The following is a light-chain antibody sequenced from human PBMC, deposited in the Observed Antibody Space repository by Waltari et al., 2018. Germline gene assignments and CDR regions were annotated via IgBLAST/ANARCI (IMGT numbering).Light chain of an antibody. V-gene: IGKV1-33*01. J-gene: IGKJ3*01. CDR3: QQYDNVPLT. CDR2: DAS. CDR1: QDIINH. Sequence: IRVTQSPSSVSASTGDTVTITCRASQDIINHLSWYQQKPGKAPKLLIYDASNLETGVLSRFSGSGSGTDFTFTISSLQPEDTATYYCQQYDNVPLTFGPGTKVDIK.